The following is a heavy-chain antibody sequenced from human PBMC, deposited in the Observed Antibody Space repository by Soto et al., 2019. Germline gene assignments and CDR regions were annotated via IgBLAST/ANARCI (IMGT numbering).Heavy chain of an antibody. Sequence: TGGSLRLSCAASGFTFSSYSMNWVRQAPGKGLEYVSAISSNGGSTYYANSVKGRFTISRDNSKNTLYLQMGSLRAEDMAVYYCARALGYAFDIWGQGTMVTVSS. D-gene: IGHD7-27*01. J-gene: IGHJ3*02. CDR2: ISSNGGST. CDR1: GFTFSSYS. V-gene: IGHV3-64*01. CDR3: ARALGYAFDI.